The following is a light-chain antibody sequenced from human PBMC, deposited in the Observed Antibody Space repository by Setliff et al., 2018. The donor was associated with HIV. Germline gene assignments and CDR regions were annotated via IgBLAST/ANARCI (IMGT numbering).Light chain of an antibody. CDR2: DVT. V-gene: IGLV2-14*01. CDR1: SSDVGGYNY. CDR3: TSYTSSNTFL. J-gene: IGLJ2*01. Sequence: ALTQPASVSGFPGQSITISCSGTSSDVGGYNYVSWYQQHPGKAPKLIICDVTKRPSGVPNRFSGSKSGNTASLTISGLQAEDEADYYCTSYTSSNTFLFGGGTK.